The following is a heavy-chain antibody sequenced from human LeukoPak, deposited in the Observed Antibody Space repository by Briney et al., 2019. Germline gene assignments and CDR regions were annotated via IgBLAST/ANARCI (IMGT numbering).Heavy chain of an antibody. V-gene: IGHV4-39*02. D-gene: IGHD7-27*01. CDR1: GGSISSSSYY. CDR2: IYYSGST. J-gene: IGHJ3*01. CDR3: AREDDSWGPNNLDL. Sequence: SETLSLTCTVSGGSISSSSYYWGWIRQPPGKGLEWIGSIYYSGSTYYNPSLKSRVTISVDTSKNQFSLKLSSVTAADTAVYYCAREDDSWGPNNLDLWGQGTMVTVSS.